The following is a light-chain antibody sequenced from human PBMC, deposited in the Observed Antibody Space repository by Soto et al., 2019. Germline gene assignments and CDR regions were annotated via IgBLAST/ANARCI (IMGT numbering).Light chain of an antibody. V-gene: IGLV2-14*01. CDR1: SSDVGGYNY. CDR3: SSYTRSATWV. J-gene: IGLJ3*02. Sequence: QSALTQPASVSGSPGQSITISCTGTSSDVGGYNYVSWYQQHPGKAPKLMVYEVSNRPSGVSNRFSGFKSGNTASLTISGLQTEDEADYYCSSYTRSATWVSGGGTKLTVL. CDR2: EVS.